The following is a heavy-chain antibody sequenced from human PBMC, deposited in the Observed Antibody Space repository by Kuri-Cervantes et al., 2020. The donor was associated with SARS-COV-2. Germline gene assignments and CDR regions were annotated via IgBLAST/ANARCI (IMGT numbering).Heavy chain of an antibody. D-gene: IGHD6-19*01. V-gene: IGHV3-23*01. J-gene: IGHJ4*02. CDR3: AKGAAEGGSGWLFDY. CDR1: GFTFSNYA. Sequence: GGSLRLSCAASGFTFSNYAMSWVRLAPGKGLEWASGISGAGDSTYYADSVKGRFTISRDNSKNTLYLQMNSLRAEDTAVYYCAKGAAEGGSGWLFDYWGQGTLVTVSS. CDR2: ISGAGDST.